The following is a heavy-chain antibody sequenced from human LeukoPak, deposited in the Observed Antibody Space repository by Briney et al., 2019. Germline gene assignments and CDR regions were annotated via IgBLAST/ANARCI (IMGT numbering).Heavy chain of an antibody. CDR2: ISAYNGNT. CDR1: GYTFSGYY. Sequence: ASVKVSCKASGYTFSGYYMHWVRQAPGQGLEWMGWISAYNGNTNYAQKLQGRVTMTTDTSTSTAYMELRSLRSDDTTVYYCARDKQQQLVHAFDIWGQGTMVTVSS. D-gene: IGHD6-13*01. CDR3: ARDKQQQLVHAFDI. V-gene: IGHV1-18*04. J-gene: IGHJ3*02.